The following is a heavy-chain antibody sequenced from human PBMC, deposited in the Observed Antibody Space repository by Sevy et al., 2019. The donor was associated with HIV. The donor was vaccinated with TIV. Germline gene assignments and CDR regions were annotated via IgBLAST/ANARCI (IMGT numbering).Heavy chain of an antibody. D-gene: IGHD2-8*01. J-gene: IGHJ4*02. CDR1: GFTFADHA. V-gene: IGHV3-30*04. Sequence: GGSLRLSCAASGFTFADHAFHWVRQAPGKGLEWVAIISFDGRNKRYAESVKGRFTISRDNSNNTVYLQMTSLRVEDAAVYYCARDHCTDGACFRSGYFDYWGQGTLVTVSS. CDR3: ARDHCTDGACFRSGYFDY. CDR2: ISFDGRNK.